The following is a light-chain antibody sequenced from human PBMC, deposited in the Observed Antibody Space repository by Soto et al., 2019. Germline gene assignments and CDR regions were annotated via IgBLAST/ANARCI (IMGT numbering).Light chain of an antibody. V-gene: IGLV7-46*01. CDR1: TAAVTSGHY. Sequence: QAVVTQEHSLTVSPGGTVTLTCGSSTAAVTSGHYPYWFQQKPGQAPRTLIYDTSNKHSRTPARFSGYLLGGKAALTLSGAQPEEEAEYYCLLCYSGHVVFGGGTQLTVL. J-gene: IGLJ2*01. CDR3: LLCYSGHVV. CDR2: DTS.